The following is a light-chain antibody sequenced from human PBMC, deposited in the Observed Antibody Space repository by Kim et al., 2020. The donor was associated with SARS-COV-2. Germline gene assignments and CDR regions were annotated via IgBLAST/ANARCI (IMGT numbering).Light chain of an antibody. Sequence: GQRVTIYCSGSSSNVGRHFVKWYQQLPGTAPKVVSYNDNQRPSGVPGRFSGSRSGTSASLAISGLQSEDEADYYCATWDVSLNGWVFGGGTQLTVL. CDR3: ATWDVSLNGWV. V-gene: IGLV1-44*01. CDR1: SSNVGRHF. J-gene: IGLJ3*02. CDR2: NDN.